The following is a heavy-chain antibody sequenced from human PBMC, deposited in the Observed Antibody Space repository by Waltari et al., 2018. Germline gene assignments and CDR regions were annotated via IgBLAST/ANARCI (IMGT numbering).Heavy chain of an antibody. V-gene: IGHV1-8*03. J-gene: IGHJ6*03. CDR1: GYTFTSYD. D-gene: IGHD3-10*01. CDR3: ATARRGSGSYDYYYYMDV. CDR2: MNPNSGNT. Sequence: QVQLVQSGAEVKKPGASVKVSCKASGYTFTSYDINWVRQATGQGLEWMGWMNPNSGNTGYAQKFQGRVTITSNTSISTAYMELSSLRSEDTAVYYCATARRGSGSYDYYYYMDVWGKGTTVTISS.